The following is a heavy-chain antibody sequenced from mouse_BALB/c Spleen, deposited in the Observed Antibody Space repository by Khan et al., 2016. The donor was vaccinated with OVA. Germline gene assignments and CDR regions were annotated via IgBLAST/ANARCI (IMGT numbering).Heavy chain of an antibody. J-gene: IGHJ4*01. V-gene: IGHV1-18*01. CDR3: TRGGCGAYAMDY. CDR1: GYSFTDYY. Sequence: VQLQQSGPELVKPGASVKISCKASGYSFTDYYIHWVKQSHVKSLEWIGRINPYNGTTNYNQNFKDKASLTVDKSSSTAYMELHSLTSEDSAVYYGTRGGCGAYAMDYWGQRTSVTVSS. CDR2: INPYNGTT.